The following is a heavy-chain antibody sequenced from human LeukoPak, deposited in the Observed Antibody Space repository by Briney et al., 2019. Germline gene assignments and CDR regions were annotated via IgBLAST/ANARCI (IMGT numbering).Heavy chain of an antibody. CDR2: IRYDGSNK. D-gene: IGHD2-15*01. CDR1: GFTFSSYG. Sequence: PGGSLRLSCAASGFTFSSYGMHWVRQAPGKGLEWVASIRYDGSNKYYADSVKGRFTISRDNSKNTLYLQMNSLRAEDTAVYYCAKGERTVVVVVAAIDHWGQGTLVTVSS. J-gene: IGHJ4*02. CDR3: AKGERTVVVVVAAIDH. V-gene: IGHV3-30*02.